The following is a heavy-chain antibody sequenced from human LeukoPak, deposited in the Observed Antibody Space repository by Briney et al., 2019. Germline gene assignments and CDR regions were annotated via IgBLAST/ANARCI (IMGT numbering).Heavy chain of an antibody. CDR1: GYTFTSSG. CDR3: ARDGGSGWSSAFFDH. D-gene: IGHD6-19*01. J-gene: IGHJ4*02. Sequence: ASVKVSCKASGYTFTSSGVSWVRQAPGQGLEWMGWISAYNGNTNYAQKFQGRVTMTTDTSTSTAYMELRSLRSDDTAVYYCARDGGSGWSSAFFDHWGQGTLVSVSS. V-gene: IGHV1-18*01. CDR2: ISAYNGNT.